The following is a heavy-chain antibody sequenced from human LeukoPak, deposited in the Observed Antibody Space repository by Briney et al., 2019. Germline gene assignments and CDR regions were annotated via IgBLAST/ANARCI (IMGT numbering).Heavy chain of an antibody. Sequence: GGSLRLSCAASGFTFSNAWMSWVRQAPGKGLEWVGRIKSKTDGGTTDYAAPVKGRFTISRDDSKNTLYLQMNSLKTEDTAVYYCTTDWRAFAAFDIWGQGTMVTVSS. CDR3: TTDWRAFAAFDI. D-gene: IGHD3-3*01. CDR1: GFTFSNAW. J-gene: IGHJ3*02. CDR2: IKSKTDGGTT. V-gene: IGHV3-15*01.